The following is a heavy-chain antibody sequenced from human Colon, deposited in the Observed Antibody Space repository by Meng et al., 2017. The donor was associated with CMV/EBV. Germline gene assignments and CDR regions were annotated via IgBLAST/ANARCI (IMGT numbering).Heavy chain of an antibody. V-gene: IGHV5-51*01. Sequence: FPNYFGAWGRQRPGKGPEWIGRIWPGGSDTRYSPSFQGQVTISADKSNNTAYLHWGSLRTSDTAMYYCVRLLSGDCSDSRCSYFDTWGQGTLVTVSS. CDR3: VRLLSGDCSDSRCSYFDT. J-gene: IGHJ4*02. CDR2: IWPGGSDT. CDR1: FPNYF. D-gene: IGHD2-21*01.